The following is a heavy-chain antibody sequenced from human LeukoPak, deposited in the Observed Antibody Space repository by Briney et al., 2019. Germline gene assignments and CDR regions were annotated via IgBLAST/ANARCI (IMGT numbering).Heavy chain of an antibody. J-gene: IGHJ3*02. CDR3: AKRTTGTTRAFDI. D-gene: IGHD1-1*01. V-gene: IGHV3-23*01. Sequence: PGGSLRLSCAASGFTCSSYAMSWARQAPGKGLEWVSAISAGGSAYYADSVKGRLTIPRGISRNTLYLQMNSLRAEDTAVYYCAKRTTGTTRAFDIWGQGTMVTVS. CDR2: ISAGGSA. CDR1: GFTCSSYA.